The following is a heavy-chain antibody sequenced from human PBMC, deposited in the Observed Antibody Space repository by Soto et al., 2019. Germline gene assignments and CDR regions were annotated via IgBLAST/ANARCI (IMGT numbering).Heavy chain of an antibody. V-gene: IGHV1-69*02. CDR3: ARGDRAVAGKDFDY. D-gene: IGHD6-19*01. J-gene: IGHJ4*02. CDR2: IIPILGIA. Sequence: QVQLVQSGAEVKKPGSSVKVSCKASGGTFSSYTISWVRQAHGQGLEWMGRIIPILGIANYAQKFQGRVTITADKSTSTAYMELSSLRSEDTAVYYCARGDRAVAGKDFDYWGQGTLVTVSS. CDR1: GGTFSSYT.